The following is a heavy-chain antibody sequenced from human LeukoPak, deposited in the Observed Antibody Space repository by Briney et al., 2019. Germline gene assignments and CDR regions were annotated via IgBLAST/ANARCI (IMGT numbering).Heavy chain of an antibody. CDR3: AKDRVYYYDSSGDAFGI. J-gene: IGHJ3*02. D-gene: IGHD3-22*01. Sequence: GGSLRLSCAASGFTFSSYGMSWVRQAPGKGLEWVSAISGSGGSTYYADSVKGRFTISRDNSKNTLYLQMNSLRAEDTAVYYCAKDRVYYYDSSGDAFGIWGQGTMVTVSS. CDR1: GFTFSSYG. CDR2: ISGSGGST. V-gene: IGHV3-23*01.